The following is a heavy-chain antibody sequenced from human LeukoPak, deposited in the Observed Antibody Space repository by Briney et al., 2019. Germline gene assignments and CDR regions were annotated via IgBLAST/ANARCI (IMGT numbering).Heavy chain of an antibody. CDR1: GGTFSSYA. CDR2: IIPIFGTA. Sequence: VASVTVSCKASGGTFSSYAISWVRQAPGQGLEWMGGIIPIFGTANYAQKFQGRVTITADESTSTAYMELSSLRSEDTAVYYCARPDYGGNSESDAFDIWGQGTMVTVSS. J-gene: IGHJ3*02. CDR3: ARPDYGGNSESDAFDI. D-gene: IGHD4-23*01. V-gene: IGHV1-69*13.